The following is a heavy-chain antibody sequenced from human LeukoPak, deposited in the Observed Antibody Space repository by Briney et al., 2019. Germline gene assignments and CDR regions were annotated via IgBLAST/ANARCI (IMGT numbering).Heavy chain of an antibody. CDR2: INWNGGST. V-gene: IGHV3-20*04. Sequence: PGGSLRLSCIASGFTFTNAWMSWVRQAPGKGLEWVSGINWNGGSTGYADSVKGRFTISRDNAKNSLYLQMNSLRAEDTALYYCARDYFGSPSALDYWGQGTLVTVSS. J-gene: IGHJ4*02. D-gene: IGHD1-26*01. CDR3: ARDYFGSPSALDY. CDR1: GFTFTNAW.